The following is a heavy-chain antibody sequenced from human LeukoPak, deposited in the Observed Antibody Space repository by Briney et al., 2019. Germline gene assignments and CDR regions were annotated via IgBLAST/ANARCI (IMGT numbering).Heavy chain of an antibody. CDR2: IYSGGST. D-gene: IGHD1-26*01. J-gene: IGHJ3*02. CDR1: GFTVSSNY. Sequence: GGSLRLSCAASGFTVSSNYMSWVRQAPGKGLEWVSVIYSGGSTYYADSVKGRFTISRDNAKNSLYLQMNSLRAEDTAVYYCARDQSRGLVGASPDAFDIWGQGTMVTVSS. CDR3: ARDQSRGLVGASPDAFDI. V-gene: IGHV3-66*01.